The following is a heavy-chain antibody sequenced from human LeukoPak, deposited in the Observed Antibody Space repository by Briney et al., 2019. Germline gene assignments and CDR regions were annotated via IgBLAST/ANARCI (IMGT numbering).Heavy chain of an antibody. V-gene: IGHV3-74*01. J-gene: IGHJ4*02. CDR3: GRGYNGVNS. CDR1: GFTFNTYW. Sequence: GGSLRLSCAASGFTFNTYWMHWVRQAPGKGLVWVSRVGADGSSTTYADSVRGRFITSRDNAKNTLYLQMNGLRAEDTAVYYCGRGYNGVNSWGQGTLVTVSS. CDR2: VGADGSST. D-gene: IGHD4-23*01.